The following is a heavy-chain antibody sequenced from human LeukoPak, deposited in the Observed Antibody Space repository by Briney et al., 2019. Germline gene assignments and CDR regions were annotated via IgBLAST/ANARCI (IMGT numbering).Heavy chain of an antibody. CDR2: IYSSGST. CDR1: GGSISSFY. V-gene: IGHV4-4*07. J-gene: IGHJ6*02. Sequence: SETLSLTCTVSGGSISSFYWTWIRQPAGKGLEWIGRIYSSGSTNYNPSLKSRLTMSVDTSKNQLSLKVSSVTAADTAVYYCARLRSGPGADYYYGMDVCGQGTTVTVSS. CDR3: ARLRSGPGADYYYGMDV. D-gene: IGHD3-10*01.